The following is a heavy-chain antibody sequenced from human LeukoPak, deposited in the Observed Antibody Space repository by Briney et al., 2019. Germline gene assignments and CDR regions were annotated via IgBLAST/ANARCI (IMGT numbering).Heavy chain of an antibody. J-gene: IGHJ4*02. CDR1: GFTFSSYA. D-gene: IGHD1-26*01. CDR2: ISSSSSYI. V-gene: IGHV3-21*01. CDR3: ARDQGSGSYYSHSTMRYFDY. Sequence: GGSLRLSCAASGFTFSSYAMSWVRQAPGKGLEWVSSISSSSSYIYYADSVKGRFTISRDNAKNSLYLQMNSLRAEDTAVYYCARDQGSGSYYSHSTMRYFDYWGQGTLVTVSS.